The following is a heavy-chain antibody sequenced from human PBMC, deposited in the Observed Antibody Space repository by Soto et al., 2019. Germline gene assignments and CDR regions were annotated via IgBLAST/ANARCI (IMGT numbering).Heavy chain of an antibody. CDR3: ATDSSGYYYRFDY. V-gene: IGHV3-11*03. CDR1: GFTFSDYY. D-gene: IGHD3-22*01. CDR2: ISSSSSYT. J-gene: IGHJ4*02. Sequence: PGGSLRLSCAACGFTFSDYYMSWIRQAPGKGLEWVSYISSSSSYTNYADSVKGRFTISRDNAKNSLYLQMNSLRAEDTAVYYCATDSSGYYYRFDYWGQGTLVTVSS.